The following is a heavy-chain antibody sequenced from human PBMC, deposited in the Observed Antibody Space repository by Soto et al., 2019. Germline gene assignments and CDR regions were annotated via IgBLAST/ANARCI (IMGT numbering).Heavy chain of an antibody. CDR1: GYTFTSYD. V-gene: IGHV1-8*01. CDR3: ARLKQDYAVA. Sequence: QVQLVQSGAEVKKPGASVKVSCKASGYTFTSYDINWVRQATGQGLEWMGWMNPNSGNTAYAQKFXGXVXMSXNTSISTAYMELSSLRSEDTAVYYCARLKQDYAVAWGQGTLVTVSS. D-gene: IGHD3-16*01. CDR2: MNPNSGNT. J-gene: IGHJ4*02.